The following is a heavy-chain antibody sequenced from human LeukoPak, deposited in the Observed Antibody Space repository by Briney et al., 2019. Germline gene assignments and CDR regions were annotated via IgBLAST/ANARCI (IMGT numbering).Heavy chain of an antibody. CDR1: GGSFSGYY. V-gene: IGHV4-59*01. CDR3: AREVCSGGSCYSGY. J-gene: IGHJ4*02. D-gene: IGHD2-15*01. CDR2: IYYSGST. Sequence: SETLSLTCAVYGGSFSGYYWSWIRQPPGKGLEWIGYIYYSGSTNYNPSLKSQVTISVDTSNNQFSLKLSSVTAADTAVYYCAREVCSGGSCYSGYWGQGTLVTVSS.